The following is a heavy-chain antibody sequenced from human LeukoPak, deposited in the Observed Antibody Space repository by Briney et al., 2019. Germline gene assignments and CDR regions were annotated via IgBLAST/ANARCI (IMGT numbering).Heavy chain of an antibody. CDR3: ARTKPPRDILTGYSYGMDV. Sequence: ASVKVSCTASGYTFTSYYMHWVRQAPGQGLEWMGIINPSGGSTSYAQKFQGRVTMTRDTSTSTVYMELSSLRSEDTAVYYCARTKPPRDILTGYSYGMDVWGQGTTVTASS. V-gene: IGHV1-46*01. D-gene: IGHD3-9*01. CDR2: INPSGGST. CDR1: GYTFTSYY. J-gene: IGHJ6*02.